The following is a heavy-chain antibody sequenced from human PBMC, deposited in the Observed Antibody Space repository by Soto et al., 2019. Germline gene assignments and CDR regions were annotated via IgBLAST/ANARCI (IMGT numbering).Heavy chain of an antibody. CDR2: ISNSGST. CDR1: GGSVTSDEDY. Sequence: PSETLSLTCTVSGGSVTSDEDYWSWIRQSPGKGLEWIGYISNSGSTGYNPSLKTRLSMSVDRPKNQFTLRLTSVTAADTAVYFCATESGSTYGYFDYWGQGTQVNVSS. CDR3: ATESGSTYGYFDY. D-gene: IGHD5-18*01. J-gene: IGHJ4*02. V-gene: IGHV4-30-4*01.